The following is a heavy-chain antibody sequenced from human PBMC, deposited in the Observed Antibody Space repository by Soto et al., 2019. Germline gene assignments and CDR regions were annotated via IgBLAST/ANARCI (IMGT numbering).Heavy chain of an antibody. CDR2: ISSSSSYI. V-gene: IGHV3-21*01. J-gene: IGHJ4*02. CDR1: GFTFISYR. CDR3: ARGDYFDY. Sequence: EVQLVESGGGLVKPGGSLRLSCAASGFTFISYRMNWVRQAPGKGLEWVSSISSSSSYIYYADPVKRRFTISRDNAKKSLYLQMNGLRAEDTAVYFCARGDYFDYWGQGILVTVSS.